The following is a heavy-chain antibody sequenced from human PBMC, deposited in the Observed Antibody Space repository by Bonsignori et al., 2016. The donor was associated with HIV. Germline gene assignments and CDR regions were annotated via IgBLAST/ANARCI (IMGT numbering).Heavy chain of an antibody. CDR2: IRSKAYGGTT. CDR3: TKETVRGVTFFDY. V-gene: IGHV3-49*02. Sequence: WIRQPPGKGLEWVGFIRSKAYGGTTEYAASVKGRYTISRDDSKSIAYLQMNSLKTGDTAVYYCTKETVRGVTFFDYWGQGTLVTVSS. D-gene: IGHD3-10*01. J-gene: IGHJ4*02.